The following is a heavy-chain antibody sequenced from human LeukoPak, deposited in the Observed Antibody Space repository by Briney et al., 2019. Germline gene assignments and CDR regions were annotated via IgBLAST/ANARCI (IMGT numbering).Heavy chain of an antibody. CDR1: GYTFTSYG. V-gene: IGHV1-18*01. CDR3: ARDGGNYCSGGSCYRYNWFDP. Sequence: ASVKVSCKASGYTFTSYGISWVRQAPGQGLEWMGWISGYNGKTNYAQKLQGRVTMTTDTSTSTAYMELRSLRSDDTAVYYCARDGGNYCSGGSCYRYNWFDPWGQGTLVTVSS. J-gene: IGHJ5*02. D-gene: IGHD2-15*01. CDR2: ISGYNGKT.